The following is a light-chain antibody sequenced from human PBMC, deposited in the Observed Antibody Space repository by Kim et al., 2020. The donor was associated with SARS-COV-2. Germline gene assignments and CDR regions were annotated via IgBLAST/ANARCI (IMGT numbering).Light chain of an antibody. CDR3: KVWYTSSDHWV. Sequence: SYELTQPPSVSVDPGKTAILVCGGNNVGNKTVHGDQQKPSQAPVVVIFYDGDRPSGIPERFSGSNSGNTATLTISRVEAEDEADYYCKVWYTSSDHWVFGRGTQLTFL. CDR1: NVGNKT. J-gene: IGLJ3*02. V-gene: IGLV3-21*04. CDR2: YDG.